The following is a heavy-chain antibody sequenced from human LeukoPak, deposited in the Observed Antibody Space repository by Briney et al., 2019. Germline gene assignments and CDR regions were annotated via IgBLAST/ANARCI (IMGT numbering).Heavy chain of an antibody. CDR3: ARSSNILTGYNKARFDY. J-gene: IGHJ4*02. CDR1: GYTFTSYG. V-gene: IGHV1-18*01. CDR2: ISGYMGNT. D-gene: IGHD3-9*01. Sequence: APGKASCKAAGYTFTSYGISWVPEAAGQGLEWMGWISGYMGNTIKAQKLKGTLTMTADTSTSTAYMELRSLRSDDTAVYYSARSSNILTGYNKARFDYWGQGNLVTVSS.